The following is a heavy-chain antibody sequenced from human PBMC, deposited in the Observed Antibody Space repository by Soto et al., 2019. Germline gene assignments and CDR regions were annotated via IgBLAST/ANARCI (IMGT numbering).Heavy chain of an antibody. D-gene: IGHD3-10*01. CDR3: ARRSIISLFDY. CDR2: IYWDGNK. CDR1: GFSLSTSGVG. V-gene: IGHV2-5*02. J-gene: IGHJ4*02. Sequence: QITLKESGPTLVKPTQTLTLTCTFSGFSLSTSGVGVGWIRQPPGKALEYLVVIYWDGNKRYSPSLMSRVSITKDTTKNKVVLTITNLDPVDTATCFGARRSIISLFDYWAQGTLVTVSS.